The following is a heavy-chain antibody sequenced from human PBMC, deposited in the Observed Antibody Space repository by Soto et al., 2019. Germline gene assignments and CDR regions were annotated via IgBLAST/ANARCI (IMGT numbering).Heavy chain of an antibody. CDR2: ISGAGSAR. J-gene: IGHJ4*01. CDR1: GFTFRTYA. D-gene: IGHD6-13*01. Sequence: GSLRLSCVAFGFTFRTYAMSWVRQASGKGLEWVSGISGAGSARNYAASVKGRFTISRDNFKNTLYLQMNSLRADDTAVDYCAKGSAGFSTSWADHWGHGAQGAGSS. CDR3: AKGSAGFSTSWADH. V-gene: IGHV3-23*01.